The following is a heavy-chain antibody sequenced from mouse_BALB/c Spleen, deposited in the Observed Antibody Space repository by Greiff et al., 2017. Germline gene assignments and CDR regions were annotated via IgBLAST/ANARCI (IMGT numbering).Heavy chain of an antibody. CDR1: GFTFSDYY. J-gene: IGHJ3*01. D-gene: IGHD2-3*01. CDR3: AREDDGYLFAY. CDR2: ISDGGSYT. V-gene: IGHV5-4*02. Sequence: EVKVVESGGGLVKPGGSLKLSCAASGFTFSDYYMYWVRQTPEKRLEWVATISDGGSYTYYPDSVKGRFTISRDNAKNNLYLQMSSLKSEDTAMYYCAREDDGYLFAYWGQGTLVTVSA.